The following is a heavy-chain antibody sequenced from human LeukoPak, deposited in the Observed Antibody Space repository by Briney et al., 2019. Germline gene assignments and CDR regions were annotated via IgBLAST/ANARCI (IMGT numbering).Heavy chain of an antibody. V-gene: IGHV4-34*01. Sequence: SETLSLTCAVYGGSFSGYYWSWLRQPPGKGLEWIGEINHSGSTNYNPSLKSRVTISVGTSKNQFSLKLSSVTAADTAVYYCARSGVAGTGAFDIWGQGTMVTVSS. CDR2: INHSGST. D-gene: IGHD6-19*01. CDR1: GGSFSGYY. CDR3: ARSGVAGTGAFDI. J-gene: IGHJ3*02.